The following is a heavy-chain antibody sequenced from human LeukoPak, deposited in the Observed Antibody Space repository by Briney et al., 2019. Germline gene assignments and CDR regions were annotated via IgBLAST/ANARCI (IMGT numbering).Heavy chain of an antibody. CDR3: ARLGAMDVFDY. D-gene: IGHD5-18*01. CDR1: GYSFISFW. J-gene: IGHJ4*02. CDR2: IFPGGSDT. Sequence: GESLKISCKGSGYSFISFWIGWVRQMPGKGLEWMGIIFPGGSDTRYSPSFQGQVTISADKSISTAYLQWSSLKASDGAIYYCARLGAMDVFDYWGQGTLVTVSS. V-gene: IGHV5-51*01.